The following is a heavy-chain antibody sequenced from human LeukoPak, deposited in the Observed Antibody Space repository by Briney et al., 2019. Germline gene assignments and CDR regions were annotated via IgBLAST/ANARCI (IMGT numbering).Heavy chain of an antibody. J-gene: IGHJ4*02. CDR1: GGSFSGYY. Sequence: KTSETLSLTCAVYGGSFSGYYWSWIRQPPGKGLEWIGEINHSGSTNYNPSLKSRVTISVDTSKNQFSLKLSSVTAADTAVYYCASVPGDYWGQGTLVTVSS. CDR2: INHSGST. V-gene: IGHV4-34*01. CDR3: ASVPGDY.